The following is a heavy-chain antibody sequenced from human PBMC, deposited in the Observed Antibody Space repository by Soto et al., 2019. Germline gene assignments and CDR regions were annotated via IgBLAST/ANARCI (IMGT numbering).Heavy chain of an antibody. CDR1: GFTFSTYT. Sequence: QVQLVESGGGVVQPGRSLRLSCAASGFTFSTYTMHWVRQAPGKGLEWVAVISYDGSNKYYADSVKGRFTISRDNSKNTLYLQMNSLRPEDTAMYYCARSVYPLGDFAYWVQGTLVTVSS. J-gene: IGHJ4*02. D-gene: IGHD2-15*01. CDR3: ARSVYPLGDFAY. CDR2: ISYDGSNK. V-gene: IGHV3-30-3*01.